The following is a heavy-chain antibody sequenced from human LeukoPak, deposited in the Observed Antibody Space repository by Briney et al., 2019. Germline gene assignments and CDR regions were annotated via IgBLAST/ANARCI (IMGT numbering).Heavy chain of an antibody. J-gene: IGHJ6*02. Sequence: HPGGSLRLSCAASGFIFTNYGMSWVRQAPGKGLEWVSSISGSGVDTYYADSVKGRFTISRDNSKNTLYVRMNSLRAEDTAVYYCAKDLGYCSGGSCYGMDVWGQGTTVTVSS. CDR3: AKDLGYCSGGSCYGMDV. V-gene: IGHV3-23*01. D-gene: IGHD2-15*01. CDR2: ISGSGVDT. CDR1: GFIFTNYG.